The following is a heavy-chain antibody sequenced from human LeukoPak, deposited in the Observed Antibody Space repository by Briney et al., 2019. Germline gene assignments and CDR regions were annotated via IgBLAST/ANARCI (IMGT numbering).Heavy chain of an antibody. Sequence: QPGGSLRLSCAASGFTFSTYWMHWVRQAPGKGLVWVSRIHGDATFTTSADSVKGRFTISRDNAQNMVYLQMNSLRVEDTAVYYCARDLVLGSGSYGQWGQGTLVTVSS. CDR3: ARDLVLGSGSYGQ. D-gene: IGHD3-10*01. J-gene: IGHJ4*02. V-gene: IGHV3-74*01. CDR2: IHGDATFT. CDR1: GFTFSTYW.